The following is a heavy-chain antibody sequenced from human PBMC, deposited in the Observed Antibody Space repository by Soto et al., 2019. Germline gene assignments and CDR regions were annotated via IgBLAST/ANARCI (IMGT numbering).Heavy chain of an antibody. J-gene: IGHJ3*01. CDR1: GGSLRSTSYY. Sequence: PSEPLSLTCTLSGGSLRSTSYYWGWIRQPPGKGLEWIENVYYSGSTYHNPPLKSRVTISVDTSMNQFSLNLSSVTAAYTPAYYCAKTAESSRWYQTDFEVWGPGMLVTVS. V-gene: IGHV4-39*01. D-gene: IGHD6-13*01. CDR2: VYYSGST. CDR3: AKTAESSRWYQTDFEV.